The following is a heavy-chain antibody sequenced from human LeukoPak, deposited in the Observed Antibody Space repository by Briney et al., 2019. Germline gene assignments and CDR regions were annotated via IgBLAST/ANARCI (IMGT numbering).Heavy chain of an antibody. J-gene: IGHJ4*02. D-gene: IGHD1-26*01. CDR2: IYYSGST. Sequence: SETLSLTCTVSGGSISSYYWSRIRQPPGKGLEWIGYIYYSGSTNYNPSLKSRVTISVDTSKNQFSLKLSSVTAADTAVYYCARWDSGSYYYFDYWGQGTLVTVSS. CDR3: ARWDSGSYYYFDY. V-gene: IGHV4-59*08. CDR1: GGSISSYY.